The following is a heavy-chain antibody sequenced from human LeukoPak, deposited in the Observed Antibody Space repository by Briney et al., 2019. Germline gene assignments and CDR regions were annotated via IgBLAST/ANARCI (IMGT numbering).Heavy chain of an antibody. CDR1: GFPFTTYN. CDR2: IDSSSSTI. CDR3: VRDRGISFYFDY. Sequence: TGGSLRLSCAVSGFPFTTYNMNWVRQAPGKGVEWVSYIDSSSSTIYYADSVKGRFTVSRDNAKNSLDLQMNSLRSEDTAVYYCVRDRGISFYFDYWGQGTLVTVSS. V-gene: IGHV3-48*01. D-gene: IGHD3-16*02. J-gene: IGHJ4*02.